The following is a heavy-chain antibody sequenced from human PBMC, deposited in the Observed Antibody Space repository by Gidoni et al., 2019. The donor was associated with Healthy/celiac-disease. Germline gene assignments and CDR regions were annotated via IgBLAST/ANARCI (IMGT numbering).Heavy chain of an antibody. CDR1: GFTFSSYG. CDR3: ARDTPSPEWLREDAFDI. D-gene: IGHD3-3*01. J-gene: IGHJ3*02. V-gene: IGHV3-33*01. CDR2: IWSDGSNK. Sequence: QVQLGESGGGVVQPGRSLRLSCAAAGFTFSSYGMHWVRQAPGKGLEWVAVIWSDGSNKYYADSVKGRFTISRDNSKNTLYLQMNSLRAEDTAVYYCARDTPSPEWLREDAFDIWGQGTMVTVSS.